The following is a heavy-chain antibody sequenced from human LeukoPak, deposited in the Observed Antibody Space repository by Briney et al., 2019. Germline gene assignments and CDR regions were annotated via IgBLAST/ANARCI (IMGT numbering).Heavy chain of an antibody. CDR2: ITSSSSYI. CDR1: GSTFSSYS. J-gene: IGHJ4*02. CDR3: ASPGGLPATAN. Sequence: GGSLRLSCAVSGSTFSSYSMNWVRQAPGKGLEWVSSITSSSSYIYYADSVKGRFTISRDNAKNSLYLQMNSLRAEDTAVYYCASPGGLPATANWGQGTLVTVSS. V-gene: IGHV3-21*01. D-gene: IGHD2-2*01.